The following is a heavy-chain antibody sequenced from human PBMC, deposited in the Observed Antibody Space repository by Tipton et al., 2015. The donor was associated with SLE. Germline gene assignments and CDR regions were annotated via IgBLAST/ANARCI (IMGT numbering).Heavy chain of an antibody. CDR3: ARGPPVASYYYHMNV. CDR2: IFTNGNT. Sequence: LRLSCTVSDGSISSGTYYWSWIRQPAGKGLEWIGRIFTNGNTNYKPSLKSRVTISVDTSKNQFSLKLSSVTAADTAVYYCARGPPVASYYYHMNVWGKGTTVAVSS. CDR1: DGSISSGTYY. V-gene: IGHV4-61*02. J-gene: IGHJ6*03.